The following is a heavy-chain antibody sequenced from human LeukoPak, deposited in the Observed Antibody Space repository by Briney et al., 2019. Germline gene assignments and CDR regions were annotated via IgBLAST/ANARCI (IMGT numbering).Heavy chain of an antibody. CDR2: INHSGST. Sequence: SETLSLTCAVYGGSFSGYYWSWIRQPPGKGLEWIGEINHSGSTNYNPSLKSRVTISVDTSKNQFSLKLSSVTAADTAVYYCARSDILTGPDAFDIWGQGTMVTVSS. CDR3: ARSDILTGPDAFDI. CDR1: GGSFSGYY. V-gene: IGHV4-34*01. J-gene: IGHJ3*02. D-gene: IGHD3-9*01.